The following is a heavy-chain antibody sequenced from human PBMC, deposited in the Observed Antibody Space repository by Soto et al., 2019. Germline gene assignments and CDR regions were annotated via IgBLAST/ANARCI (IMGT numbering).Heavy chain of an antibody. V-gene: IGHV4-59*01. D-gene: IGHD4-17*01. CDR3: TREQTSTVVTQ. CDR2: VYYSGST. Sequence: SETLSLTCTVSGGSMSNYYWSWIRQPPGKGLEWIGCVYYSGSTNYNPSLESRVTISVDTSKNQFSLKLSSVTAADTAVYYCTREQTSTVVTQWGQGTLVTVSS. CDR1: GGSMSNYY. J-gene: IGHJ4*02.